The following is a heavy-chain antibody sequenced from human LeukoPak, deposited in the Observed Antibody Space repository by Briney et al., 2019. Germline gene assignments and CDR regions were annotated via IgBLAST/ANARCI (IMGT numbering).Heavy chain of an antibody. V-gene: IGHV3-7*03. CDR3: ARDQGYSSGWYVGNWFDP. CDR2: IKQDGSEK. CDR1: GFTFSSYW. Sequence: PGGSLRLSCAASGFTFSSYWMSWVRQAPGKGLEWVANIKQDGSEKYYVDSVKGRFTISRDNAKNSLYLQMNSLRAEDTAVYYCARDQGYSSGWYVGNWFDPWGQGTLVTVSS. J-gene: IGHJ5*02. D-gene: IGHD6-19*01.